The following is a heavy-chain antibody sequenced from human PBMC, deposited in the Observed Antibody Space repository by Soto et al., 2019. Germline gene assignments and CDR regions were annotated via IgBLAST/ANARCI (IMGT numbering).Heavy chain of an antibody. CDR3: ARHEALSANNYYGMGV. Sequence: SETLSLTCIVSGGSTSSSSHYWGWIRQPPGKGLEWIASIYYSGSTSYNPSLKSRVTISVDTSKNQFSLKLTSVTAADTAVYYCARHEALSANNYYGMGVWGQGTTVTVSS. CDR1: GGSTSSSSHY. CDR2: IYYSGST. D-gene: IGHD2-8*01. J-gene: IGHJ6*02. V-gene: IGHV4-39*01.